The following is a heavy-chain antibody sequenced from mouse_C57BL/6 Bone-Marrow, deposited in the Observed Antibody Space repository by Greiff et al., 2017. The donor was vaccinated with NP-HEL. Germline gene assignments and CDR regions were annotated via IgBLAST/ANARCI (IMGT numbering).Heavy chain of an antibody. V-gene: IGHV6-3*01. Sequence: EVQLVESGGGLVQPGGSMKLSCAASGFTFSNYWMNWVRQSPEKGLEWVAQIRLKSDNYASHYAESVKGRFTISRDESKSSVYLQMNNLRAEDTGIYYCTPTGGYYAMDYWGQGTSVTVSS. CDR3: TPTGGYYAMDY. CDR1: GFTFSNYW. J-gene: IGHJ4*01. CDR2: IRLKSDNYAS.